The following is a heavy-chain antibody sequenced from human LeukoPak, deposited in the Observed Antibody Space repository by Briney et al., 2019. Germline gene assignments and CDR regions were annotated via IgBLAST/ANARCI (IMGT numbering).Heavy chain of an antibody. D-gene: IGHD2-15*01. V-gene: IGHV1-69*04. J-gene: IGHJ3*02. Sequence: GASVKVSCKASGGTFSSYGINWVRQAPGQGLEWMGRIIPILGITNFAQNFQGRVAITADKSTSTVYMDLSSLRFEDTAVFYCAGYCFSGSCYRGENAFDIWGQGTMVTVSS. CDR1: GGTFSSYG. CDR2: IIPILGIT. CDR3: AGYCFSGSCYRGENAFDI.